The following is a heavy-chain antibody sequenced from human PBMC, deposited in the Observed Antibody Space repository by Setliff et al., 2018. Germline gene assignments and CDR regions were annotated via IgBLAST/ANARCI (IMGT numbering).Heavy chain of an antibody. J-gene: IGHJ5*02. V-gene: IGHV1-69*05. CDR3: ARSPAVLGIVYLDP. D-gene: IGHD2-15*01. CDR2: IIPMFGTP. CDR1: GYTFTSYG. Sequence: SVKVSCKASGYTFTSYGISWVRQAPGQGLEWMGGIIPMFGTPAYAQKFQDRVTITTDESTSTAYMELDSLRSEDTAVYYCARSPAVLGIVYLDPWGQGTLVTVS.